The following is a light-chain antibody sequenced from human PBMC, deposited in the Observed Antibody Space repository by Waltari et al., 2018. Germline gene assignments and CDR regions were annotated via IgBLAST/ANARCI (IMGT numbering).Light chain of an antibody. Sequence: EIVLTQSPGTLSLSPGDRATLSCRASQSVYNNYLAWYQQKPGQAPGLLIYGASVRDTGIPDRFSGSGSGTDFTLTISRLEAEDFAVYYCQQYATTPWTFGQGTKVDIK. J-gene: IGKJ1*01. V-gene: IGKV3-20*01. CDR2: GAS. CDR1: QSVYNNY. CDR3: QQYATTPWT.